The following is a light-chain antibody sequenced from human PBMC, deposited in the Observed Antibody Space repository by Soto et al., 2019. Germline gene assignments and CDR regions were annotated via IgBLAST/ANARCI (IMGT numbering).Light chain of an antibody. J-gene: IGKJ5*01. V-gene: IGKV1-5*01. Sequence: DIQMTQSPSTLSASVGDRVTITCRASQTISRWLAWYQQKPGTAPKVLISGASDLHGGVPSRFSGSGSRTDFTLTITHLQSEDFATYYCQHYLNYPITFGQGTRLEIK. CDR2: GAS. CDR3: QHYLNYPIT. CDR1: QTISRW.